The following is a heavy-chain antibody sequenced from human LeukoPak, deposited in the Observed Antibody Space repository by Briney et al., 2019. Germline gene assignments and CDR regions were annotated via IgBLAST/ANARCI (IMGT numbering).Heavy chain of an antibody. CDR1: GGSISSGSYY. Sequence: SETLSLTCTVSGGSISSGSYYWSWIRQPAGKGLEWIGRIYTSGSTNYNPSLKSRDTISVDTSKNQFSLKLSSVTAADTAVYYCARDRIGVDVWGKGTTVTVSS. J-gene: IGHJ6*04. V-gene: IGHV4-61*02. CDR3: ARDRIGVDV. D-gene: IGHD3-10*01. CDR2: IYTSGST.